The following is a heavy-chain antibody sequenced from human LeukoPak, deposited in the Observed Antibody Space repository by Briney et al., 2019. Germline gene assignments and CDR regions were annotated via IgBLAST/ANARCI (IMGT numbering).Heavy chain of an antibody. V-gene: IGHV4-31*03. CDR2: IYYIGST. Sequence: NPSETLSLTCSVSGGSISSGTYYWSWIRQHPGKGLEWIGYIYYIGSTYYNPSLKSRVTISVDTSKNQFSLKLSSVTAADTAVYYCARSLWFGESPLDYWGQGTLVTVSS. J-gene: IGHJ4*02. CDR3: ARSLWFGESPLDY. D-gene: IGHD3-10*01. CDR1: GGSISSGTYY.